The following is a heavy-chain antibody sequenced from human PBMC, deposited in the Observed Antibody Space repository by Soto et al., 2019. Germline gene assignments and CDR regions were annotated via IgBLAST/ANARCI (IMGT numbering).Heavy chain of an antibody. CDR3: AKDRMGAGVRGYFDY. CDR1: GFTFSSYG. D-gene: IGHD3-10*01. Sequence: QVQLVESGGGVVQPGKSLRLSCAGSGFTFSSYGMDWVRQAPGKGLEWVAVISYDGSNKYYADSLKGRFTISRDNSKNTLYMQMSSLRADDTDWYYCAKDRMGAGVRGYFDYWGQGTMVTVSS. J-gene: IGHJ4*02. V-gene: IGHV3-30*18. CDR2: ISYDGSNK.